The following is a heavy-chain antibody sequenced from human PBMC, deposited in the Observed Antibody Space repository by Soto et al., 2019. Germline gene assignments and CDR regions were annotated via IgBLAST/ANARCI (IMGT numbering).Heavy chain of an antibody. Sequence: SETLALPCTVAGGSISNHCCSWIRQPPGKGLEWIAYIYYSGSTNYNPSLRSRVTISFDTSKTQFSLKLTSVTAADTAVYYCARSPSTFDGNWFDPWGQGILVTVSS. D-gene: IGHD1-1*01. CDR2: IYYSGST. J-gene: IGHJ5*02. CDR1: GGSISNHC. CDR3: ARSPSTFDGNWFDP. V-gene: IGHV4-59*11.